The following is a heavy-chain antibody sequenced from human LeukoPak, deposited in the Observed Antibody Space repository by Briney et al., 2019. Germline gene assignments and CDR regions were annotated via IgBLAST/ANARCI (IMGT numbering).Heavy chain of an antibody. Sequence: GGSLRLSCAASGFTFSSYSMNWVRQAPGKGLEWVSSITSSSSYIYYADSVKGRFTISRDNAKNSLYLQMNSLRAEDTAVYYCAKDTALGYYGSGKTLDVWGKGTTVTISS. CDR1: GFTFSSYS. D-gene: IGHD3-10*01. CDR3: AKDTALGYYGSGKTLDV. J-gene: IGHJ6*04. V-gene: IGHV3-21*01. CDR2: ITSSSSYI.